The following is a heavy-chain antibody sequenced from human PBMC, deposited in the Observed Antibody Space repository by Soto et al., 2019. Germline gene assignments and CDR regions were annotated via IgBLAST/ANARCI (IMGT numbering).Heavy chain of an antibody. V-gene: IGHV5-51*01. CDR3: ASGYYDRSGNYYVDAFDI. D-gene: IGHD3-22*01. J-gene: IGHJ3*02. CDR1: GYSFTSYW. CDR2: IYPGDSDT. Sequence: GESLKISCKGSGYSFTSYWIGWVRRMPGKGLEWMGIIYPGDSDTRYSPSFQGQVTISADKSIRTAYLQWSSLKASDTAMYYCASGYYDRSGNYYVDAFDIWGQGTMVTVSS.